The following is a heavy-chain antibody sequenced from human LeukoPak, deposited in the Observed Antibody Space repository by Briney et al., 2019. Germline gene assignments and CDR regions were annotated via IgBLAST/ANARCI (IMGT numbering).Heavy chain of an antibody. CDR3: ARGGDPPNYYYYYMDV. CDR1: GGSISSSNW. Sequence: SETLSLTCAVSGGSISSSNWWSWVRQPPGKGLEWIGEIYHSGSTNYNPSLKSRVTISVDKSKNQFSLKLSSVTAADTAVYYCARGGDPPNYYYYYMDVWGKGTTVTVSS. CDR2: IYHSGST. D-gene: IGHD7-27*01. J-gene: IGHJ6*03. V-gene: IGHV4-4*02.